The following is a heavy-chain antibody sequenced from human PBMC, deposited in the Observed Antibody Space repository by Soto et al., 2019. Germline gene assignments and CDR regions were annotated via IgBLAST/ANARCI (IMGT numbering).Heavy chain of an antibody. CDR3: ARRKETATTFVY. Sequence: QLGPSLPLSAHASGFAISTYWMSCKRQGPGKGLEWVANIKQDGSAKHYVDSVRGRFTISGDDAKNSLFLQMNGLSAEDTAVYYCARRKETATTFVYWGQGT. D-gene: IGHD1-1*01. CDR2: IKQDGSAK. J-gene: IGHJ4*02. V-gene: IGHV3-7*03. CDR1: GFAISTYW.